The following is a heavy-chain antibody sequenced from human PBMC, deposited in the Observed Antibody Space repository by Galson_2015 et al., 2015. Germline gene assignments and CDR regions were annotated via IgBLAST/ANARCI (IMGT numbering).Heavy chain of an antibody. D-gene: IGHD1-1*01. CDR1: GFTFSSYA. CDR2: ISGSGGST. J-gene: IGHJ4*02. Sequence: SLRLSCAASGFTFSSYAMRWVRQAPGKELEWVSAISGSGGSTYYADSVKGRFTISRDNSKNTLYLQMNSLRAEDTAVYYCAKDKKRRSATGDDYWGQGTLVTVSS. V-gene: IGHV3-23*01. CDR3: AKDKKRRSATGDDY.